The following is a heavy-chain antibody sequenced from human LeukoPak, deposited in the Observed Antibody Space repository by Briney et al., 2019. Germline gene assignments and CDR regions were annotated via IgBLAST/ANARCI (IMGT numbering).Heavy chain of an antibody. Sequence: GGSLRLSCAAPGFTFSSYAMHWVRQAPGKGLEWVAVISYDGSDKYYADSVKGRFTISRDNSRNTVSLQMNSLRVEDTAVYYCASHCSSTTCSAETFQHWGQGTLVTVSS. J-gene: IGHJ1*01. CDR1: GFTFSSYA. V-gene: IGHV3-30-3*01. CDR3: ASHCSSTTCSAETFQH. D-gene: IGHD2-2*01. CDR2: ISYDGSDK.